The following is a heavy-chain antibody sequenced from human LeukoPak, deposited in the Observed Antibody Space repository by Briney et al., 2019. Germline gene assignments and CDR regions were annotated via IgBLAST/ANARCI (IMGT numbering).Heavy chain of an antibody. CDR3: TSLTTVTYGG. CDR2: IKTKTDGGTT. J-gene: IGHJ4*02. CDR1: GFTSSNAW. V-gene: IGHV3-15*01. D-gene: IGHD4-17*01. Sequence: PGGSLRLSCTASGFTSSNAWMTWVRQVPGKGLEWVGLIKTKTDGGTTDYAAPVKGRLTISRDDSKNTLFLQMNSLKTEDTAVYYCTSLTTVTYGGWGQGTLVTVSS.